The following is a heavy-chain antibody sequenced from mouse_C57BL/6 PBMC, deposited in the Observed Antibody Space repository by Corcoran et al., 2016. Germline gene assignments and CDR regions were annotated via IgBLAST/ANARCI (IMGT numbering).Heavy chain of an antibody. CDR2: ISYDGSN. CDR3: ARGDYWFAY. D-gene: IGHD2-4*01. CDR1: GYSITGGYY. Sequence: DVQLQESGPGLVKPSRSLSLTCSGTGYSITGGYYWNWIRQFPGNKLEWMGYISYDGSNNYNPSPKNRISITRDTSKNQFFLKLNSVTTEDTATYYCARGDYWFAYWGQGTLVTVSA. J-gene: IGHJ3*01. V-gene: IGHV3-6*01.